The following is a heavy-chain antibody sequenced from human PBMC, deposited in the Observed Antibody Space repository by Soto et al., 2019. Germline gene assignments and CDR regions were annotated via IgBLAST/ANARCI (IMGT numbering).Heavy chain of an antibody. J-gene: IGHJ4*02. V-gene: IGHV3-23*01. CDR1: GFVFNDYA. Sequence: EVQLLESGGGLVQPGGSLRLSCAASGFVFNDYAISWVRQAPGKGLEWVSGISASGGRTYYADSVKGRLSVSRDNSNNTVFLQINRLSDEDTAMYYCARGSSTTPTSYGYLAYWGQGTLVTVSS. D-gene: IGHD4-17*01. CDR3: ARGSSTTPTSYGYLAY. CDR2: ISASGGRT.